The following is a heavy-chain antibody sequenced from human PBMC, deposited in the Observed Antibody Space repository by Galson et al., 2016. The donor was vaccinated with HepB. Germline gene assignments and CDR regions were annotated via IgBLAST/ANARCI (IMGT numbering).Heavy chain of an antibody. CDR3: ARGGPHNNYFDY. Sequence: SLRLSCAASGFTVSSNYMNWVRQPPGKGLEWVSFIHSGGGAYYNHSVKGRFTISTDNSKNTLYLQMNSLRAEDTAIYYCARGGPHNNYFDYWGQGTLVTVSS. CDR2: IHSGGGA. CDR1: GFTVSSNY. J-gene: IGHJ4*02. V-gene: IGHV3-53*01. D-gene: IGHD1-1*01.